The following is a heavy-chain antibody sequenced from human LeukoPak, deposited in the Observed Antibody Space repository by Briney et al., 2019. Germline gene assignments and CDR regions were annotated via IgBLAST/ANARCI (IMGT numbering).Heavy chain of an antibody. Sequence: PGGSLRLSCAASGFTFSSYEMNWVRQAPGKGLEWVSYISSSGSTIYYADSVKGRFTISRDNAKNSLYLQMNSLRAEDTAVYYCARLRYDYGDYGSARGFDPWGQGTLVTVSS. D-gene: IGHD4-17*01. CDR1: GFTFSSYE. CDR2: ISSSGSTI. J-gene: IGHJ5*02. V-gene: IGHV3-48*03. CDR3: ARLRYDYGDYGSARGFDP.